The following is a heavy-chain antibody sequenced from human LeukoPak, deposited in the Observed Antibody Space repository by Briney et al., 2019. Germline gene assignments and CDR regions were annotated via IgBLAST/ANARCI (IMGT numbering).Heavy chain of an antibody. CDR1: GFTFRSYA. CDR2: ISSSSSTI. Sequence: GGSLRLSCAASGFTFRSYAINWVRQAPGKGLEWVSHISSSSSTIYYADSVKGRFTISRDNAKKSLYLQMNSLRDEDTAVYYCARVYYYDSSNAFDIWGQGTMVTVSS. V-gene: IGHV3-48*02. J-gene: IGHJ3*02. D-gene: IGHD3-22*01. CDR3: ARVYYYDSSNAFDI.